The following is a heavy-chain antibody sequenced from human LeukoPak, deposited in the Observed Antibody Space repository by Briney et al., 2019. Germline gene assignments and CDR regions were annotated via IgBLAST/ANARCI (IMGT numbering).Heavy chain of an antibody. Sequence: GGSLRLSCAASGFTFSSYAMSWVRQAPGKGLEWVSAISGSGGSTYYADSVKGRFTIPRDNSKNTLYLQMNSLRAEDTAVYYCAKDKIVATIGRHWFDPWGQGTLVTVSS. V-gene: IGHV3-23*01. D-gene: IGHD5-12*01. CDR3: AKDKIVATIGRHWFDP. CDR2: ISGSGGST. CDR1: GFTFSSYA. J-gene: IGHJ5*02.